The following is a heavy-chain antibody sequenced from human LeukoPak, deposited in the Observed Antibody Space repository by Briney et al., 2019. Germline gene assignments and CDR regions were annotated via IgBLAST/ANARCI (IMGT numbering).Heavy chain of an antibody. CDR3: ARSMVRGASDYFDY. CDR1: GGSISSYY. Sequence: SETLSLTCTVSGGSISSYYWSWIRQPPGKGLEWIGYICYSGSTNYNPSLKSRVTISVDTSKNQFSLKLSSVTAADTAVYYCARSMVRGASDYFDYWGQGTLVTVSS. D-gene: IGHD3-10*01. CDR2: ICYSGST. V-gene: IGHV4-59*01. J-gene: IGHJ4*02.